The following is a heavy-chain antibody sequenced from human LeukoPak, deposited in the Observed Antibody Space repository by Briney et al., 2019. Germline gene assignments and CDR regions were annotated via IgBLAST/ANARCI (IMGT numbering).Heavy chain of an antibody. J-gene: IGHJ4*02. V-gene: IGHV1-2*02. CDR3: ARTLYIAAVPGGFDY. CDR2: INPKNAGT. CDR1: GYTFTGHY. D-gene: IGHD6-13*01. Sequence: ASVKVSCKASGYTFTGHYMHWVRQAPGQGLEWMGWINPKNAGTNFAQRFQGRVTMTRDTSISTVYMELSRLRSDDTALYYCARTLYIAAVPGGFDYWGQGTLITVSS.